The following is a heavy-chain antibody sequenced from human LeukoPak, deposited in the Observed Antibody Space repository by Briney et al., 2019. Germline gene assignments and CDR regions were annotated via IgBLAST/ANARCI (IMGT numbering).Heavy chain of an antibody. CDR2: IYSGGIT. CDR1: GFTFSRYA. D-gene: IGHD3-16*01. J-gene: IGHJ4*02. Sequence: GGSLRLSCAASGFTFSRYAMSWVRQAPGKGLEWVSVIYSGGITYYADSVKGRFTVSRDNSRNTMYLHMNSLKVEDTAVYYCAKDEVTSGGGLDYWGQGTLVTVSS. CDR3: AKDEVTSGGGLDY. V-gene: IGHV3-23*03.